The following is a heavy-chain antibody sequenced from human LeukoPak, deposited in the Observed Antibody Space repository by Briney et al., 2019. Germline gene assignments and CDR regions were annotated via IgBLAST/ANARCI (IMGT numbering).Heavy chain of an antibody. J-gene: IGHJ4*02. D-gene: IGHD2-2*01. CDR1: EFTFSSYW. CDR2: INSDGSST. V-gene: IGHV3-74*01. Sequence: GGSLRLSCAASEFTFSSYWMHWVRQVPGKGLVWVSRINSDGSSTNYADSVRGRFSISRDNAKSTLYLQMDSLRAEDTAVYYCVRGLSGYASSLGYWGQGTLVTVSA. CDR3: VRGLSGYASSLGY.